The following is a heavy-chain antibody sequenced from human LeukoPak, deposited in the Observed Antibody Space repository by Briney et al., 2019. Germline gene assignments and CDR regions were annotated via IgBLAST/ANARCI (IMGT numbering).Heavy chain of an antibody. CDR1: GFTFSSYA. V-gene: IGHV3-23*01. J-gene: IGHJ4*02. D-gene: IGHD3-22*01. CDR2: ISGSSIST. CDR3: AKDRSRTYYYDSSGYSPFDY. Sequence: GGSLRLSCAASGFTFSSYAMNWVRQAPGKGLEWVSIISGSSISTYYADSVKGRFTISRDNSKNTLYLQMNSLRAEDTAVYYCAKDRSRTYYYDSSGYSPFDYWGQGTLVTVSS.